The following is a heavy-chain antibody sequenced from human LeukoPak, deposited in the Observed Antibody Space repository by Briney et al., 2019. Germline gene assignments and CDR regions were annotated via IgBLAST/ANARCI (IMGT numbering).Heavy chain of an antibody. V-gene: IGHV3-21*01. D-gene: IGHD3-3*01. CDR1: GFTFSSYS. J-gene: IGHJ4*02. Sequence: GGSLRLSCAASGFTFSSYSMTWVRQAPGKGLERVSSMSSGGRYIYYADSVRGRFTISRDNAKNSLYLLMNSLRVEDTAVYYCARDRPTGASRLFVVQWGQGTLVTVSS. CDR2: MSSGGRYI. CDR3: ARDRPTGASRLFVVQ.